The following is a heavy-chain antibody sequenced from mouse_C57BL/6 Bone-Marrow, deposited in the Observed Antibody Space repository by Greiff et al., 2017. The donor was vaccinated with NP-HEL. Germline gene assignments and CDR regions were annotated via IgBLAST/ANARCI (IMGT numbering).Heavy chain of an antibody. Sequence: QVHVKQSGAELARPGASVKLSCKASGYTFTSYGISWVKQRTGQGLEWIGEIYPRSGNTYYNEKFKGKATLTADKSSSTAYMELRSLTSEDSAVYFCAREDYYGSSLDYWGQGTTLTVSS. D-gene: IGHD1-1*01. CDR1: GYTFTSYG. J-gene: IGHJ2*01. CDR2: IYPRSGNT. CDR3: AREDYYGSSLDY. V-gene: IGHV1-81*01.